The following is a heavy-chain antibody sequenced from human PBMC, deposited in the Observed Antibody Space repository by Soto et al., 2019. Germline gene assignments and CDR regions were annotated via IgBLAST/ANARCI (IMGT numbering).Heavy chain of an antibody. J-gene: IGHJ5*02. V-gene: IGHV3-30*18. D-gene: IGHD4-4*01. CDR2: ISYDGSNK. CDR1: GFTFSSYG. Sequence: GGSLRLSCAASGFTFSSYGMHWVRQAPGKGLECVAVISYDGSNKYYADSVKGRFTISRDNSKNTLYLQMNSLRAEDTAVYYCAKARDDHSNSGPGWFDPWGQGTLVTVSS. CDR3: AKARDDHSNSGPGWFDP.